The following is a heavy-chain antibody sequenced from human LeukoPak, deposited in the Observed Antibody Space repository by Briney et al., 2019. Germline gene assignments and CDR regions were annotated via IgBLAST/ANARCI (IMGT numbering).Heavy chain of an antibody. CDR2: INYSGST. J-gene: IGHJ4*02. D-gene: IGHD6-13*01. Sequence: SETLSLTCSVSGYSITSGYYWGWIRQPPGKGLEWIGRINYSGSTYYNPSLKSRVTMSVDRSKNQFSLKLNSVTVADTAVYYCARVSSWAFDYWGQGALVTVSS. V-gene: IGHV4-38-2*02. CDR3: ARVSSWAFDY. CDR1: GYSITSGYY.